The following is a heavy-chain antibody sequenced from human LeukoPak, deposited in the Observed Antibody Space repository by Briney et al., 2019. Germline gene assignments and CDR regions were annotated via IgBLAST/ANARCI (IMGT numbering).Heavy chain of an antibody. V-gene: IGHV4-59*08. J-gene: IGHJ5*01. CDR3: ARGGRDGYNLGWFDS. Sequence: SETLSLTCTVSGGSISSYYWSWIRQPPGKGLEWIGYIYYSGSTTYNPSLKSRVAISVDTSKDQFSLKLSSVTAADTAVYYCARGGRDGYNLGWFDSWGQGTLVTVSS. CDR2: IYYSGST. CDR1: GGSISSYY. D-gene: IGHD5-24*01.